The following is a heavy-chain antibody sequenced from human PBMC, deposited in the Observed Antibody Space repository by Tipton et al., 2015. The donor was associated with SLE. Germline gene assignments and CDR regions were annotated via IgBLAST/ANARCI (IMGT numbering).Heavy chain of an antibody. V-gene: IGHV4-59*01. CDR2: IYHSGST. CDR1: GGSMSTYY. D-gene: IGHD3-3*01. CDR3: ARADWSGYLFGY. Sequence: TLSLTCTVSGGSMSTYYWSWIRQPPGKGLEWIGYIYHSGSTNYNPSLKSRVTISVDTSKNQFSLKLSSVTAADTAVYYCARADWSGYLFGYWGQGTLVTVSS. J-gene: IGHJ4*02.